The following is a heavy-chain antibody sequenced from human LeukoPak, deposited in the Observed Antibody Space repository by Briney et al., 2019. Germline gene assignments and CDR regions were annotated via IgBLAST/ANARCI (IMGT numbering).Heavy chain of an antibody. J-gene: IGHJ6*03. CDR3: AGIGPYYMDV. D-gene: IGHD1-26*01. CDR2: ISYDGSNK. CDR1: GFTFSSYA. Sequence: GGSLRLSCAASGFTFSSYAMHWVRQAPGKGLEWVAVISYDGSNKYYADSVKGRFTISRDNSKNTLYLQMNSLRAEDTAVYYCAGIGPYYMDVWGKGTTVTVSS. V-gene: IGHV3-30*04.